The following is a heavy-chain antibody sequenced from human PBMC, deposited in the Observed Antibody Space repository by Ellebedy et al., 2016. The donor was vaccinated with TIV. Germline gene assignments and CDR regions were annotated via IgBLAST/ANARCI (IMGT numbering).Heavy chain of an antibody. J-gene: IGHJ4*02. D-gene: IGHD3-10*01. Sequence: GESLKISCAASGITFSKSAMYWVRQAPGKGLEWVAVISYDGSNKYYADSVKGRFTISRDNSKNTLYLQMNSLRAEDTAMYYCAREGTYYGSGGHYNHFGSWGQGTLVTVSS. CDR2: ISYDGSNK. V-gene: IGHV3-30-3*01. CDR3: AREGTYYGSGGHYNHFGS. CDR1: GITFSKSA.